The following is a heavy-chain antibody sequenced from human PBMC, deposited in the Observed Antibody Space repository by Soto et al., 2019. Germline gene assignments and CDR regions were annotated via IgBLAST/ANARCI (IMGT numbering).Heavy chain of an antibody. CDR2: IIPILGIA. Sequence: QVQLVQSGAEVKKPGSSVKVSCKASGGTFSSYTISWVRQAPGQGLEWMGRIIPILGIANYAQKFQGRVTITADKSTSAAYKELISLRAEDTAVYYCASNIMVRGAAFDYWGQGTLVTVSS. J-gene: IGHJ4*02. CDR1: GGTFSSYT. CDR3: ASNIMVRGAAFDY. V-gene: IGHV1-69*02. D-gene: IGHD3-10*01.